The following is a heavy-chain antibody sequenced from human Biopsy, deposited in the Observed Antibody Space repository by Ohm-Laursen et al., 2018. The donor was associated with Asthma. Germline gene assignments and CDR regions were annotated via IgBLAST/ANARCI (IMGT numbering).Heavy chain of an antibody. CDR2: IYKSGQV. CDR3: ARQKLVAAEGPFDM. D-gene: IGHD1-26*01. V-gene: IGHV4-39*01. Sequence: SETLSLTRAVSGGSISSNFYYWGWIRQPPGKGLEWIGNIYKSGQVYYNLSLKSQVPNSVDTSKNQFSLQLGSVTAADTAVYYCARQKLVAAEGPFDMWGQGTMVIVSS. CDR1: GGSISSNFYY. J-gene: IGHJ3*02.